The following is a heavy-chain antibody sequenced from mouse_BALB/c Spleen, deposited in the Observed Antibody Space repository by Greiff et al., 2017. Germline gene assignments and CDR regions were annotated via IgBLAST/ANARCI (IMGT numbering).Heavy chain of an antibody. CDR1: GYTFTSYT. D-gene: IGHD2-14*01. Sequence: QVQLQQSAAELARPGASVKMSCKASGYTFTSYTMHWVKQRPGQGLEWIGYINPSSGYTEYNQKFKDKTTLTADKSSSTAYMQLSSLTSEDSAVYYCSRGGVRRDYYAMDYWGQGTSVTVSS. CDR3: SRGGVRRDYYAMDY. V-gene: IGHV1-4*02. CDR2: INPSSGYT. J-gene: IGHJ4*01.